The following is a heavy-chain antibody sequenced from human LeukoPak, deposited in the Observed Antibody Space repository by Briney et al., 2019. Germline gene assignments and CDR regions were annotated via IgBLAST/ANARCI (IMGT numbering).Heavy chain of an antibody. CDR2: INSNNGNT. V-gene: IGHV1-8*01. CDR1: GYTFTNYD. J-gene: IGHJ4*02. Sequence: ASVTVSFKASGYTFTNYDINWVRQATGQGLEWMGWINSNNGNTGYAQKFQDRFTMTRDTSISTVYMELSSLRSEDTAAYYCARGGLVSGPYYFDYWGQGTLVTVSS. CDR3: ARGGLVSGPYYFDY. D-gene: IGHD5/OR15-5a*01.